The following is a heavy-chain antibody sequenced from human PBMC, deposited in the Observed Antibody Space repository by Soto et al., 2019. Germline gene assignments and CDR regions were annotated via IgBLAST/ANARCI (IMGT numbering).Heavy chain of an antibody. V-gene: IGHV3-30-3*01. CDR3: AREGTDNDPSGYQLPTGGRFDP. Sequence: GGSLRLSCAASGFTFSSYAMHWVRQAPGKGLEWVAVISYDGSNKYYADSVKGRFTISRDNSKNTLYLQMNSLRAEDTAVYYCAREGTDNDPSGYQLPTGGRFDPWGQGTLVTVSS. CDR1: GFTFSSYA. J-gene: IGHJ5*02. CDR2: ISYDGSNK. D-gene: IGHD2-2*01.